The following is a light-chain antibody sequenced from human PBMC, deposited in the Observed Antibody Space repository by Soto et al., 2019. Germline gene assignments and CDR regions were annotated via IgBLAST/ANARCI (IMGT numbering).Light chain of an antibody. CDR3: QSYDSSLSGAA. CDR1: SSNIGAEYD. CDR2: GDN. V-gene: IGLV1-40*01. J-gene: IGLJ1*01. Sequence: QSVLTQPPSVSGAPGQRVAISCTGSSSNIGAEYDVHWYQQLPGTAPKRLIYGDNNRPSGVPDRFSGSKSGTSASLAITGLQAEDEADYYCQSYDSSLSGAAFGTGTKVTVL.